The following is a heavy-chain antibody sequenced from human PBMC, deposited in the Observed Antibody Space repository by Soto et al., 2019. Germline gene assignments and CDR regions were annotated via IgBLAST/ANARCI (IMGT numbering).Heavy chain of an antibody. D-gene: IGHD3-3*01. CDR3: ASTWSGYYYFDS. CDR1: GFTFSSYG. Sequence: QVQLVESGGGAVQPGGSLRLSCAASGFTFSSYGMHWVRQAPGKGLEWVAVISYDGNNRYYGDSVKGRFTISRDNSKNTLYLQMNSLRAEDTAVYYCASTWSGYYYFDSWGQGTLVTVSS. V-gene: IGHV3-30*03. J-gene: IGHJ4*02. CDR2: ISYDGNNR.